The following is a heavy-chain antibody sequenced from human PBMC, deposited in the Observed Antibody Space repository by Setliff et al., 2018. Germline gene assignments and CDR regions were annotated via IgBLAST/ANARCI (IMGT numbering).Heavy chain of an antibody. J-gene: IGHJ4*02. V-gene: IGHV1-18*01. Sequence: ASVKVSCKTSGFRFTNYGINWVRQAPGQGLEWMGWISAYAQKFQGRVTMTADTLTSTAYMELRSLRSDDTAVYYCARGPLDFVVTPAAAKFDYWGQGTLVTVSS. CDR2: ISA. CDR1: GFRFTNYG. D-gene: IGHD2-2*01. CDR3: ARGPLDFVVTPAAAKFDY.